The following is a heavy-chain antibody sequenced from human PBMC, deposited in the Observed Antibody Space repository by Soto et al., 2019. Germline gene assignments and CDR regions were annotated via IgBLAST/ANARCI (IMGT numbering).Heavy chain of an antibody. J-gene: IGHJ6*02. CDR3: ARGYYGSGSYYSYYYYGMDV. Sequence: ASVKVSCKASGYTFTSYYMHWVRQAPGQGLEWMGIINPSGGSTSYAQKFQGRVTMTRDTSTSTVYMELSSLRSEDTAVYYCARGYYGSGSYYSYYYYGMDVWGQGTTVTVSS. CDR2: INPSGGST. D-gene: IGHD3-10*01. V-gene: IGHV1-46*03. CDR1: GYTFTSYY.